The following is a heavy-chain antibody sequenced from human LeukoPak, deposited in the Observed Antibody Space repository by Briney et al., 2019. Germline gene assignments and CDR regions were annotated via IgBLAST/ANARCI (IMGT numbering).Heavy chain of an antibody. CDR3: ARDWDSSGYYGGDDAFDI. Sequence: GGSLRLSCAASGFTFSSYAMSWVRQAPGKGLEWVSAISGSGGSTYYADSVKGRFTISRDNSKNTLYLQMNSLRAEDTAVYYCARDWDSSGYYGGDDAFDIWGQGTMVTVSS. D-gene: IGHD3-22*01. CDR1: GFTFSSYA. V-gene: IGHV3-23*01. CDR2: ISGSGGST. J-gene: IGHJ3*02.